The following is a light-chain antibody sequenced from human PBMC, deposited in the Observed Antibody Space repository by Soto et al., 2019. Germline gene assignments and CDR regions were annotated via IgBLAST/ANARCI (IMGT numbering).Light chain of an antibody. V-gene: IGLV2-14*01. CDR3: SSYTSSSTGV. Sequence: QSVLTQPASVSGSSGQSITISCTGTSSDVGGYNYVSWYQQHPGKAPKLMIYEVSNRPSGVSNRFSGSKSGNTASLTISGLQAEDEADYYCSSYTSSSTGVFGNGTKVTVL. J-gene: IGLJ1*01. CDR1: SSDVGGYNY. CDR2: EVS.